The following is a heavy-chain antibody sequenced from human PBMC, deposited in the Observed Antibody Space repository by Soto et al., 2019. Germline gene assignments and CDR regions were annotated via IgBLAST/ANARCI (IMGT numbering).Heavy chain of an antibody. CDR3: ARATSAGNGRRLDV. V-gene: IGHV1-69*13. CDR2: IIPRSATS. CDR1: GDTFSTYT. J-gene: IGHJ6*02. Sequence: SVKVSCKASGDTFSTYTITWMRQAPGQGLEWMGGIIPRSATSKYAQKFQGRVTITADESTSTVYMELRTLRPEDTAVYYCARATSAGNGRRLDVWGQGTTVTVSS. D-gene: IGHD2-15*01.